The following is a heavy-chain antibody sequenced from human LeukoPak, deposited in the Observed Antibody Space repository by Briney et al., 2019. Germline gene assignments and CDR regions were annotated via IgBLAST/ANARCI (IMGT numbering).Heavy chain of an antibody. Sequence: SETLSLTCAVSGGSISSSNWWSWVRQPPGKGLEWIGEIYHSGSTNYNPSLKSRVTISVDKSKNQFSLKLSSVTAADTAVYYCARAIDYFDSSGSRRGGHIDYWGQGTLVTVSS. CDR2: IYHSGST. J-gene: IGHJ4*02. D-gene: IGHD3-22*01. CDR3: ARAIDYFDSSGSRRGGHIDY. CDR1: GGSISSSNW. V-gene: IGHV4-4*02.